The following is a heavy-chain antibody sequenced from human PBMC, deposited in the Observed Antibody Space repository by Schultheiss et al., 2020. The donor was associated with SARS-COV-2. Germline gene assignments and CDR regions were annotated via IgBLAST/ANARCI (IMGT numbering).Heavy chain of an antibody. J-gene: IGHJ3*02. D-gene: IGHD3-3*01. CDR3: ARRYDFGSRAFDI. CDR1: GGSFSGYY. V-gene: IGHV4-34*01. Sequence: SETLSLTCAVYGGSFSGYYWSWIRQPPGKGLEWIGEINHSGSTYYNPSLKSRVTISVDTSKNQFSLKLSSVTAADTAVYYCARRYDFGSRAFDIWGQGTMVTVSS. CDR2: INHSGST.